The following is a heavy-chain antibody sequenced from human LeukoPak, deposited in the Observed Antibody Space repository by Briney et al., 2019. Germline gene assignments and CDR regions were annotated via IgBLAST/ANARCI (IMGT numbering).Heavy chain of an antibody. Sequence: ASVKVSCKASGGTFSSYAMSWVRQAPGQGLEWMGRIIPIFGTANYAQKFQGRVTITTDESTSTAYMELSSLRSEDTAVYYCARAPRKLGGGDLDYWGQGTLVTVSS. V-gene: IGHV1-69*05. CDR3: ARAPRKLGGGDLDY. CDR1: GGTFSSYA. CDR2: IIPIFGTA. D-gene: IGHD2-21*01. J-gene: IGHJ4*02.